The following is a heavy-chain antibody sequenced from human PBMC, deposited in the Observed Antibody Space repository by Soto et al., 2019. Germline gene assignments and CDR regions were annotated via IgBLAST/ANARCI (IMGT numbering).Heavy chain of an antibody. D-gene: IGHD3-16*01. Sequence: SVEVSFKASGYSFTNNDVSWVRQATGQGLEWMGWMNPGSGDTGYAQKFQGRVTMTRDISIATAYMELSSLRSDDTAIYYCARMATFGSLNWFDPWGQGTLVTVSS. V-gene: IGHV1-8*01. CDR1: GYSFTNND. J-gene: IGHJ5*02. CDR3: ARMATFGSLNWFDP. CDR2: MNPGSGDT.